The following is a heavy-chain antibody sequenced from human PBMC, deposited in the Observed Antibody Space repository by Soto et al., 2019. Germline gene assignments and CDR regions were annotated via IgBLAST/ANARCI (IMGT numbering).Heavy chain of an antibody. Sequence: GGSLRLSCAASGFTFSSYGMHWVRQAPGKGLEWVAVISYDGSNKYYADSVKGRFTISRDNSKNTLYLQMNSLRAEDTAVYYCAKDRAPYCSGGSCSAYNWFDPWGKGTLVTVSS. CDR1: GFTFSSYG. D-gene: IGHD2-15*01. V-gene: IGHV3-30*18. J-gene: IGHJ5*02. CDR3: AKDRAPYCSGGSCSAYNWFDP. CDR2: ISYDGSNK.